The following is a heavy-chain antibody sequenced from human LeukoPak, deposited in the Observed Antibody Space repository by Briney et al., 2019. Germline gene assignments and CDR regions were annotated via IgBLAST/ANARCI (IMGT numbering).Heavy chain of an antibody. V-gene: IGHV1-8*01. D-gene: IGHD2-2*02. Sequence: GASVKVSCKAARYTFTSYDINWVRQAPGQGLEWMGWMNPDSGNTGYAQKFQGRVSMTRNTSISTAYMELCGLTSDDTVVYFCARGSHRGYCTTSNCYTVDYWGQGTLVSVSS. J-gene: IGHJ4*01. CDR3: ARGSHRGYCTTSNCYTVDY. CDR1: RYTFTSYD. CDR2: MNPDSGNT.